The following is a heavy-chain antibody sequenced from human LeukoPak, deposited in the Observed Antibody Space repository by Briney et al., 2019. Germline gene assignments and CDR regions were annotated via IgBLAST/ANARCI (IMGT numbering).Heavy chain of an antibody. J-gene: IGHJ3*02. CDR3: AKEQLVVAFDI. D-gene: IGHD6-13*01. V-gene: IGHV3-30*18. Sequence: GGSLRLSCAASGFTFSSYGMHWVRQAPGKGLEWVAVISYDGSNKYYADSVKGRFTISRDNSKNTLYLQMNSLRAEDTAVYYCAKEQLVVAFDIWGQGTMVTVSS. CDR2: ISYDGSNK. CDR1: GFTFSSYG.